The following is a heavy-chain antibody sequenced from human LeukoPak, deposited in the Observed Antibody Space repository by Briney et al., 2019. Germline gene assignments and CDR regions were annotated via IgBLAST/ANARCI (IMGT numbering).Heavy chain of an antibody. J-gene: IGHJ5*02. CDR2: IYYSGST. Sequence: PSETLSLTCTVSGGSISSYYWSWIRQPPGKGLEWIGYIYYSGSTNYNPSLKSRVTISVDTSKNQFSLKLSSVTAADTAVYYCASVYSYGYFNRWFDPWGQGTLVTVSS. CDR1: GGSISSYY. V-gene: IGHV4-59*01. D-gene: IGHD5-18*01. CDR3: ASVYSYGYFNRWFDP.